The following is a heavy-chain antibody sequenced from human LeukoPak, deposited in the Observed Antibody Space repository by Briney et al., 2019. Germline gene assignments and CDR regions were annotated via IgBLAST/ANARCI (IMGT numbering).Heavy chain of an antibody. CDR3: AREDPIAVAADY. D-gene: IGHD6-19*01. CDR2: ISYDGSNK. Sequence: GGSLRLSCAASGFTFSSYAMHWVRQAPGKGLEWVAVISYDGSNKYYADSVKGRFTISRDNSKNTLYLQMNSLRAEDTAVYYCAREDPIAVAADYWGQGTLVTVSS. V-gene: IGHV3-30-3*01. CDR1: GFTFSSYA. J-gene: IGHJ4*02.